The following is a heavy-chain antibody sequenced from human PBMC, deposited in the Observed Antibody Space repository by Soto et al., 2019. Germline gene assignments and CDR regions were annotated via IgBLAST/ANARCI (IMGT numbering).Heavy chain of an antibody. Sequence: QVQLVESGGGVVQPGTSLRLSCEASGFTFSSYGIHWVRQAPGKGLEWVAVIWHDGSYKYYADYVKGRFTISRDNSKNTLYLEMNCLRAEDTAIYYCARDVKAVAGLDLWGQGTLVSVS. V-gene: IGHV3-33*01. CDR3: ARDVKAVAGLDL. D-gene: IGHD6-19*01. J-gene: IGHJ5*02. CDR1: GFTFSSYG. CDR2: IWHDGSYK.